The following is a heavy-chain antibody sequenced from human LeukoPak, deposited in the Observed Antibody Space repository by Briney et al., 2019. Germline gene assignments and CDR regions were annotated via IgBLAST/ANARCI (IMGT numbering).Heavy chain of an antibody. V-gene: IGHV4-34*01. CDR2: INHSGST. CDR1: GGSFSGYY. CDR3: ARGRRGYSSGWPSSY. Sequence: SETLSLTCAVYGGSFSGYYWSWIRQPPGKGLKWIGEINHSGSTNYNPSLKSRVTISVDTSKNQFSLKLSSVTAADTAVYYCARGRRGYSSGWPSSYWGQGTLVTVSS. J-gene: IGHJ4*02. D-gene: IGHD6-19*01.